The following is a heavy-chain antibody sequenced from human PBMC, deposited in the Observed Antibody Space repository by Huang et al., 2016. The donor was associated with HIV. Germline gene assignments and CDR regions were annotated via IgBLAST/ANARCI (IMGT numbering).Heavy chain of an antibody. CDR2: IYPGYSDT. V-gene: IGHV5-51*01. CDR3: ARQRYYGGNNDAFDI. D-gene: IGHD4-17*01. J-gene: IGHJ3*02. CDR1: GYSFTSYW. Sequence: EVQLVQSGAEVKKPGESLKISCKGSGYSFTSYWIGWVRQMAGKGLEWMGIIYPGYSDTIYSPSFQGQVTISADKSISTAYLQWSSLKASDTAMYYCARQRYYGGNNDAFDIWGQGTMVTVSS.